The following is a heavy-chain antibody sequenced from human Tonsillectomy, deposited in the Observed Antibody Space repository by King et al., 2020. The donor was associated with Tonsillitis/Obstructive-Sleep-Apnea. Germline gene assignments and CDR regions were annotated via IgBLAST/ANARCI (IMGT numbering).Heavy chain of an antibody. CDR1: GFTFADSC. CDR2: LNWNCGRT. CDR3: ARASRSAGLKDACDI. Sequence: VPLLASGGGVVRPGGSLRLSCAASGFTFADSCLSWVLQAPGKGLAWVSGLNWNCGRTGYADSVTGRFTISSDNSKHSLYLPMPSLRAEDTALYYCARASRSAGLKDACDIGGQGTMVTVSS. J-gene: IGHJ3*02. V-gene: IGHV3-20*04. D-gene: IGHD3-16*01.